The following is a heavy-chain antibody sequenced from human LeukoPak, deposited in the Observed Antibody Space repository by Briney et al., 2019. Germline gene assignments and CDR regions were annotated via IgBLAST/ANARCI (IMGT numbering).Heavy chain of an antibody. CDR3: ARLTVPSKAFDI. V-gene: IGHV1-3*01. D-gene: IGHD4-17*01. Sequence: GASVKVSCKASGYTFTSYAMHWVRQAPGQRLEWMGWINAGNGNTKYSQKFQGRVTITRDTSASTAYMELSSLRSEDTAVYYCARLTVPSKAFDIWGQGTMVTVSS. CDR2: INAGNGNT. CDR1: GYTFTSYA. J-gene: IGHJ3*02.